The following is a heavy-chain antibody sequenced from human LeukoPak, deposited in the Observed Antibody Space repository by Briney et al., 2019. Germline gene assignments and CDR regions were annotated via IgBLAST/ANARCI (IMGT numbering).Heavy chain of an antibody. CDR2: INPNSGGT. J-gene: IGHJ4*02. CDR3: ARVTETYYYGSGSYRQFDY. V-gene: IGHV1-2*02. Sequence: ASVKVSCKASGYTFTGYYMHWVRQAPGQGLEWMGWINPNSGGTNYAQKFQGRVTMTRDTSISTAYMELSRLKSDDTAVYYCARVTETYYYGSGSYRQFDYWGQGTLVTVSS. D-gene: IGHD3-10*01. CDR1: GYTFTGYY.